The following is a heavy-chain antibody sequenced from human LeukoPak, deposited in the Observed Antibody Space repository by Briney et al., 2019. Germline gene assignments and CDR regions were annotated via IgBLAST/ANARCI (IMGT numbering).Heavy chain of an antibody. CDR1: GFIFSNYA. CDR2: IWADGSDK. CDR3: VREGAVAGSVVRNWFDR. V-gene: IGHV3-33*01. D-gene: IGHD6-19*01. J-gene: IGHJ5*02. Sequence: GGSLRLSCATSGFIFSNYAFHWVRQAPGKGLEWVAVIWADGSDKYYADSVKGRFTISRDKSDNMVSLQMDSLRVEDTAVHYCVREGAVAGSVVRNWFDRWGQGNLVTVSS.